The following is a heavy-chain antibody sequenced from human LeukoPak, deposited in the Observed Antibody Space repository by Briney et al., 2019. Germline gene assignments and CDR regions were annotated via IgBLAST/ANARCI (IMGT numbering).Heavy chain of an antibody. J-gene: IGHJ3*02. Sequence: GGSLRLSCTASGFTFSLYTMQWVRQAPGKGLEWVALSLFDGNINYYATSVKGRFTISRDSSKNTLYLQMNSLRPEDTAVYYCARTAHFYSNGFDIWGQGTMVTVSS. D-gene: IGHD1-26*01. CDR2: SLFDGNIN. CDR3: ARTAHFYSNGFDI. V-gene: IGHV3-30-3*01. CDR1: GFTFSLYT.